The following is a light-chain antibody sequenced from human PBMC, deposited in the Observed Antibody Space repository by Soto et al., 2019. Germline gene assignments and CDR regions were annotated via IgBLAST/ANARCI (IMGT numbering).Light chain of an antibody. V-gene: IGKV3-15*01. CDR1: QTVLSN. CDR3: QLYKLWPPIS. J-gene: IGKJ5*01. CDR2: GAS. Sequence: EIVMTQSPATLSVSPGERATLSCRASQTVLSNLAWYQLKLGQAPRLLIYGASTRATDIPARFSGSGSGSEFSLSIISLESEDSVVYFCQLYKLWPPISVGKGTRLEIK.